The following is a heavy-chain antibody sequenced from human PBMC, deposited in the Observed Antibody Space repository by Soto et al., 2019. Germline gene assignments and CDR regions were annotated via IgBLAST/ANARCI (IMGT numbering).Heavy chain of an antibody. D-gene: IGHD4-17*01. CDR1: GYTFTSYA. CDR2: MNPNSGNT. V-gene: IGHV1-8*01. J-gene: IGHJ6*01. Sequence: ASVKVSYKASGYTFTSYAITWVRQATGQGLEWMGWMNPNSGNTGYAQKFQGRVTMTRNTSISTAYMELSSLRSEDTAVYYCARGYTGYDYGDYYYYGMDVGGQGTPVTVSS. CDR3: ARGYTGYDYGDYYYYGMDV.